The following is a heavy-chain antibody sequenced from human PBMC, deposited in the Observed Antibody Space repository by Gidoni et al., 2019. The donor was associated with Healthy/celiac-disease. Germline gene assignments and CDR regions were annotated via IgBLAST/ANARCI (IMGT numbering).Heavy chain of an antibody. J-gene: IGHJ6*02. V-gene: IGHV3-9*01. CDR3: AKTSGSSGWGMDV. CDR1: GFTFDDYA. CDR2: ISWNSGSI. Sequence: EVQLVESGGGLVQPGRSLRLSCAASGFTFDDYAMHWVRQAPGEGLEWVSGISWNSGSIGYADSVKGRFTISRDNAKNSLYLQMNSLRAEDTALYYCAKTSGSSGWGMDVWGQGTTVTVSS. D-gene: IGHD3-22*01.